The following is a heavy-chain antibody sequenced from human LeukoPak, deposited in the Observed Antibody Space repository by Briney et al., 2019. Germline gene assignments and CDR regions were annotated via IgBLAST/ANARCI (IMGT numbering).Heavy chain of an antibody. Sequence: ASVKVSCKASGYTFTGYYMHWVRQAPGQGLEWMGRINPNSGDTNYAQKFQGRVTMTRDTSISTAYMDLSRLRSDDTAVYHCARVLGCSGGSRYSWAFDIWGQGTMVTVSS. D-gene: IGHD2-15*01. CDR1: GYTFTGYY. CDR3: ARVLGCSGGSRYSWAFDI. V-gene: IGHV1-2*06. CDR2: INPNSGDT. J-gene: IGHJ3*02.